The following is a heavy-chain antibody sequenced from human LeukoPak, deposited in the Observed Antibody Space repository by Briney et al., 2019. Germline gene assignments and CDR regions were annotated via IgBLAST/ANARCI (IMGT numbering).Heavy chain of an antibody. CDR1: GGTFSSYA. Sequence: ASVKVSCKASGGTFSSYAISWVRQAPGQGLEWMGGIIPIFGTANYAQKFQGRVTITADESTSTAYMELSSLRSEDTAVYYCAREASSGWYFDYWGQGTLVTVSS. D-gene: IGHD6-19*01. J-gene: IGHJ4*02. CDR3: AREASSGWYFDY. V-gene: IGHV1-69*13. CDR2: IIPIFGTA.